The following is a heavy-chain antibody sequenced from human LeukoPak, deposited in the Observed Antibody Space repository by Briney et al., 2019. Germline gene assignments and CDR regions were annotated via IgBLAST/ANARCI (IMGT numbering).Heavy chain of an antibody. J-gene: IGHJ4*02. V-gene: IGHV3-30-3*01. CDR1: GFTFSSYA. Sequence: GGSLRLSCAASGFTFSSYAMHWVRQAPGKGLEWVAVISYDGSNKYYADSVKGRFTISRDNSKNTLYLQMNSLRAEDTAVYYCARDRNRAIVPASGFDYWGQGTLVTVSS. D-gene: IGHD2-2*01. CDR3: ARDRNRAIVPASGFDY. CDR2: ISYDGSNK.